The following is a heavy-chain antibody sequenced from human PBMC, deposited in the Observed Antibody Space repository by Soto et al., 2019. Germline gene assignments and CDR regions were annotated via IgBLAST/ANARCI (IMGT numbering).Heavy chain of an antibody. CDR2: IKQDGSEK. CDR1: GFTFSRYW. V-gene: IGHV3-7*04. J-gene: IGHJ3*02. D-gene: IGHD3-22*01. Sequence: GSLRLSCAASGFTFSRYWMSWVRQAPGKGLEWVANIKQDGSEKWYVDSVKGRFTISRDNAKNSLYLQMNSLRVEDTAVYYCARGDYDDNSGPFSDAFDIWGQGTMVTVAS. CDR3: ARGDYDDNSGPFSDAFDI.